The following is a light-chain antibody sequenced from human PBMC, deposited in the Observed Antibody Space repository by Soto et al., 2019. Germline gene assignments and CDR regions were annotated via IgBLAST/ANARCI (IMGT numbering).Light chain of an antibody. CDR2: AAS. CDR1: QSVSSNY. J-gene: IGKJ2*01. CDR3: QHYGRSAYT. Sequence: EIVLTQSPGTLSLSPGERATLSCRASQSVSSNYLAWYQQKPGQATRLLIYAASSRATGIPDRFSGSGSGTDFNLTISRLEPEDFAVYYCQHYGRSAYTFGQGTTLEIK. V-gene: IGKV3-20*01.